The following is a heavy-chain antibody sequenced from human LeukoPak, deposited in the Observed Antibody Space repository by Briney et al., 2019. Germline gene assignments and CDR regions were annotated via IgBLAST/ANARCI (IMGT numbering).Heavy chain of an antibody. V-gene: IGHV3-7*01. J-gene: IGHJ6*03. CDR2: IKQDGSEK. CDR3: AKGGNYYYYMDV. CDR1: GFTFSSYW. D-gene: IGHD3-16*01. Sequence: GGSLRLSCAASGFTFSSYWMSWVRQAPGKGLEWVANIKQDGSEKYYADSVKGRLTISRDNSKNTLYLQMNSLRAEDTAVYYCAKGGNYYYYMDVWGKGTTVTVSS.